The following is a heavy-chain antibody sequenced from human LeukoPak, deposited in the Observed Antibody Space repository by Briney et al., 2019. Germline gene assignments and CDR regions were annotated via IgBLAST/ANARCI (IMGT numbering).Heavy chain of an antibody. J-gene: IGHJ4*02. Sequence: GGSLRLSCAASGLIFSGSAMHWVRQAPGQELEWVTSISDDGTNKYYSDSVRGRFTISRDNSKSTMYLQMDSLRIEDTSMYYCVRGLWTAMGAGAYWGQGTLVGVSS. CDR2: ISDDGTNK. CDR3: VRGLWTAMGAGAY. V-gene: IGHV3-30-3*01. CDR1: GLIFSGSA. D-gene: IGHD5-18*01.